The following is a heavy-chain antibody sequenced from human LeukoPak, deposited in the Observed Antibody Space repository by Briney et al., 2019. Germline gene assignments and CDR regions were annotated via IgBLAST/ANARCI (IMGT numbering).Heavy chain of an antibody. CDR1: GYTFTSYG. CDR3: ARGSYYDSSGYARPYYYYYYMDV. CDR2: ISAYNGNT. J-gene: IGHJ6*03. Sequence: ASVKVSCKASGYTFTSYGISWVRQAPGQGLEWMGWISAYNGNTNYAQKLQGRVTMTTDTSTSTAYMELRSLRSDDTAVYYCARGSYYDSSGYARPYYYYYYMDVWGKGTTVTVSS. D-gene: IGHD3-22*01. V-gene: IGHV1-18*01.